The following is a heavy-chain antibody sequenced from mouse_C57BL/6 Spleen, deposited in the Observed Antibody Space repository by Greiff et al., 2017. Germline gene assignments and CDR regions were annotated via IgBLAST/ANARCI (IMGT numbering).Heavy chain of an antibody. CDR2: INPNNGGT. CDR1: GYTFTDYY. D-gene: IGHD1-1*02. J-gene: IGHJ4*01. Sequence: VQLQQSGPELVKPGASVKISCKASGYTFTDYYMNWVKQSHGKSLEWIGDINPNNGGTSYNQKFKGKATLTVDKSSSTAYMALRSLTSEDSAVYYCARNYGRPYYYAMDYWGQGTSVTVSS. CDR3: ARNYGRPYYYAMDY. V-gene: IGHV1-26*01.